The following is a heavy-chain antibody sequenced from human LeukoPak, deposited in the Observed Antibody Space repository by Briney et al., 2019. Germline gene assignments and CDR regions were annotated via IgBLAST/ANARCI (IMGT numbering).Heavy chain of an antibody. V-gene: IGHV1-46*01. D-gene: IGHD2-21*02. CDR2: INPSGGST. CDR3: ARGVVVVTATYYFDY. CDR1: GYTFTGYY. J-gene: IGHJ4*02. Sequence: VASVKVSCKASGYTFTGYYMHWVRQAPGQGLEWMGIINPSGGSTSYAQKFQGRVTMTRDTSTSTVYMELSSLRSEDTAVYYCARGVVVVTATYYFDYWGQGTLVTVSS.